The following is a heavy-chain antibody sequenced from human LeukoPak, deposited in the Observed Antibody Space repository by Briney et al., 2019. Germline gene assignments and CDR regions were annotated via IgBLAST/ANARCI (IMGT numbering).Heavy chain of an antibody. J-gene: IGHJ3*02. CDR1: GYTFTSYD. D-gene: IGHD1-26*01. V-gene: IGHV1-8*01. CDR2: MNPNSGNT. CDR3: ARHDPVGAWAFDI. Sequence: ASVKVSCKASGYTFTSYDINWVRQATGQGLEWMGWMNPNSGNTGYAQKFQGRVTMTRNTSISTAYMELSGLRSEDTAVYYCARHDPVGAWAFDIWGQGTMVTVSS.